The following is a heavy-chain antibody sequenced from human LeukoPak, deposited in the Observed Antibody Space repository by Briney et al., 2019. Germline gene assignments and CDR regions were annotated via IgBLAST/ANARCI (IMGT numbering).Heavy chain of an antibody. V-gene: IGHV1-3*04. Sequence: ASVKVSCKASGYIFTSYAMHWVRQAPGQRLEWMGWINTGNGNTKYSQKFQGRVTMTRNTSISTAYMELSSLRSEDTAVYYCARAVLLWSNDYWGQGTLVTVSS. D-gene: IGHD3-10*01. CDR3: ARAVLLWSNDY. J-gene: IGHJ4*02. CDR1: GYIFTSYA. CDR2: INTGNGNT.